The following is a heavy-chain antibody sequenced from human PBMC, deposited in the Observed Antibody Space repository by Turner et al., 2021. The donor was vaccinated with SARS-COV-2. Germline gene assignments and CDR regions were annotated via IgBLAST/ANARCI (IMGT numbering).Heavy chain of an antibody. V-gene: IGHV3-21*01. Sequence: DVQLVESGGGLVKPGGSLRLSCAASGLPFSSYSMNWVRQAPGKELEWVSSISDSSTYIYYADSVKGRFTISRDNDKNSLYLKMNSLRAEDTAVYYCARDHRPVVVPAAKRAGSYYYGMDVWGQGTTVTVSS. D-gene: IGHD2-2*01. CDR2: ISDSSTYI. J-gene: IGHJ6*02. CDR1: GLPFSSYS. CDR3: ARDHRPVVVPAAKRAGSYYYGMDV.